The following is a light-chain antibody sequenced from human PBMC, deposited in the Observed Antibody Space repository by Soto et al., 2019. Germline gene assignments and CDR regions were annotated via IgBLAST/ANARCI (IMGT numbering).Light chain of an antibody. CDR1: GSNIGPNY. CDR3: AAWDDSLSGRV. J-gene: IGLJ3*02. V-gene: IGLV1-47*02. CDR2: NND. Sequence: QSVLTQPPSASGTPGQRVTMSCSGSGSNIGPNYVYWFQQFPGTAPKLLIYNNDHRPSGVPDRFSGSKSGTSASLGISGLRSEDEADYYCAAWDDSLSGRVFGGGTKVTVL.